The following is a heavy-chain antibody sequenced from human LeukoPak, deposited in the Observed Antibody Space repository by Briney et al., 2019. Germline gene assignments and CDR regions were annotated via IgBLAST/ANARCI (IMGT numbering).Heavy chain of an antibody. CDR3: TRGHYGDYA. J-gene: IGHJ5*02. CDR1: GFTCSGYW. Sequence: GGSLRLSCAASGFTCSGYWMSWVRQAPGKGLECVANIKQDGSEKYYVDSVKGRFTISRDNAENSLFLQMNSLRAEDTAVYYCTRGHYGDYAWGRGTLVTVSS. D-gene: IGHD4-17*01. CDR2: IKQDGSEK. V-gene: IGHV3-7*01.